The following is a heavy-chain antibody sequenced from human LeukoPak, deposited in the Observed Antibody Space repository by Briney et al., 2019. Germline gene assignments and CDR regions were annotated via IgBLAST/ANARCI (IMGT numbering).Heavy chain of an antibody. Sequence: ASVKVSCKASGYTYTGYYIHWVRRPPGQGLEWMGRINPNSGCTNYAEKLQFSVTRTRDTSISTAYMELSRLRSDDTAVYYCAITYSSVAFDYWGQGTLVTVSS. V-gene: IGHV1-2*06. CDR2: INPNSGCT. J-gene: IGHJ4*02. CDR3: AITYSSVAFDY. CDR1: GYTYTGYY. D-gene: IGHD6-19*01.